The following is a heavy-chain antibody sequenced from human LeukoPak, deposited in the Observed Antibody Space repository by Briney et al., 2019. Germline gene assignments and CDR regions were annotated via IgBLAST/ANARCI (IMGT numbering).Heavy chain of an antibody. Sequence: PSETLSLTCTVSGGSISSSSYYWGWIRQPPAKGLEWIGSIYYSGSTYYNPSLKSRVTISVDTSKNQFSLKLTSVTAADTAVYYCVADGQKAGRGIYWGQGTLVTVSS. J-gene: IGHJ4*02. CDR1: GGSISSSSYY. D-gene: IGHD3-10*01. CDR3: VADGQKAGRGIY. CDR2: IYYSGST. V-gene: IGHV4-39*01.